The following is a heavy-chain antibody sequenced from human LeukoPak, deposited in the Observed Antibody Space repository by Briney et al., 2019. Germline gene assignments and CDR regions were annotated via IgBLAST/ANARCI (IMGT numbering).Heavy chain of an antibody. V-gene: IGHV3-21*05. CDR1: GFTFRSYS. CDR3: ARDAGGYSSPPDY. Sequence: GGSLRLSCAASGFTFRSYSMNWVRQAPGKGLEWVSYISGSGGLKYYADSVKGRFTISRDDAKNSLYLQMNSLRAEDTAVYYCARDAGGYSSPPDYWGQGALVTVSS. CDR2: ISGSGGLK. D-gene: IGHD6-13*01. J-gene: IGHJ4*02.